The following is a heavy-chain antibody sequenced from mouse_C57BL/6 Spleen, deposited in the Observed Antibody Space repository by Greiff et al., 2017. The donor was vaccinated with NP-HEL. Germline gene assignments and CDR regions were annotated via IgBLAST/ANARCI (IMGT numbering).Heavy chain of an antibody. CDR2: IDPSDSYT. V-gene: IGHV1-50*01. CDR3: ARGGTPAWFAD. J-gene: IGHJ3*01. Sequence: QVQLKQPGAELVKPGASVKLSCKASGYTFTSYWMQWVKQRPGQGLEWIGEIDPSDSYTNYNQKFKGKATLTVDTSSSTAYMQLSSLTSEDSAVYYCARGGTPAWFADWGQGTLVTVSA. D-gene: IGHD3-3*01. CDR1: GYTFTSYW.